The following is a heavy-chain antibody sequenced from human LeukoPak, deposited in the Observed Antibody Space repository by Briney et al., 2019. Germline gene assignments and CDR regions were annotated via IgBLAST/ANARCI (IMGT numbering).Heavy chain of an antibody. V-gene: IGHV4-59*08. CDR2: IYYSGST. CDR3: ASNYYDSSGSFDY. D-gene: IGHD3-22*01. CDR1: GGSISSYY. J-gene: IGHJ4*02. Sequence: SETLSPTCTVSGGSISSYYWSWIRQPPGKGLEWIGYIYYSGSTNYNPSLKSRVTISVDTSKNQFSLKLGSVTAADTAVYYCASNYYDSSGSFDYWGQGTLVTVSS.